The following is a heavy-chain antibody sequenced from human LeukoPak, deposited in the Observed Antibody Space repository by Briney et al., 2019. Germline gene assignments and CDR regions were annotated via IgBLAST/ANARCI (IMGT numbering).Heavy chain of an antibody. CDR3: ARGPIIVGGSYYYYYYGMDV. V-gene: IGHV4-34*01. D-gene: IGHD1-26*01. J-gene: IGHJ6*02. CDR1: GGSFSGYY. Sequence: SETLSLTCVVHGGSFSGYYWSWIRQPPGKGLEWIGEINHSGSTNYNPSLKSRVTISVDTSKNQFSLKLSSVTAADTAVYYCARGPIIVGGSYYYYYYGMDVWGQGTTVTVSS. CDR2: INHSGST.